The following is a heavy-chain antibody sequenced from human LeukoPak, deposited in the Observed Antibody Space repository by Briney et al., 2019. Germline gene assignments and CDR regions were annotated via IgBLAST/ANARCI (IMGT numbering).Heavy chain of an antibody. J-gene: IGHJ5*02. CDR1: GFILSSQA. V-gene: IGHV3-30*18. CDR2: ISYEGGTQ. CDR3: AKEGTPQVSTWYDL. D-gene: IGHD3-10*01. Sequence: TGGSLRLSCAASGFILSSQAMSWVRQAPGKGLEWVAVISYEGGTQHYADSVKGRFIISRDNPRNTLYLQMNILRTEDTAVYYCAKEGTPQVSTWYDLWGQGTQVIVSS.